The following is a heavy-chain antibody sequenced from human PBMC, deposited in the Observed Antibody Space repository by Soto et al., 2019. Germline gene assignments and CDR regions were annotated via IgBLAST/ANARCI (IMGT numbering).Heavy chain of an antibody. V-gene: IGHV1-69*12. D-gene: IGHD3-3*02. Sequence: QVQLVQSGAEVKKPASSVKLSCKASGGTFSSYDISWVRQAPGQGLEWMGGIIPIFGTANYAQKFQGRVTITADESTSTVYIELSSLRSEDTAVYYCAFPIFSDFYYGMDVWGQGTTVTVSS. CDR1: GGTFSSYD. CDR2: IIPIFGTA. J-gene: IGHJ6*02. CDR3: AFPIFSDFYYGMDV.